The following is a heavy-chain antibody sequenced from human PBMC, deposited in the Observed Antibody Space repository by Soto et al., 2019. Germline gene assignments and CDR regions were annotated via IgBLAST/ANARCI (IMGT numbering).Heavy chain of an antibody. CDR1: GGTFSSYT. D-gene: IGHD3-10*01. Sequence: QVQLVQSGAEVKKPGSSVKVSCKASGGTFSSYTISWVRQAPGQGLEWMGRFIPILGIANYAQKFQGRVTITADKSTSTADMELSSLRSEDTAGYYCARGGAMDRSELDYWGQGTLVTVSS. CDR3: ARGGAMDRSELDY. V-gene: IGHV1-69*02. J-gene: IGHJ4*02. CDR2: FIPILGIA.